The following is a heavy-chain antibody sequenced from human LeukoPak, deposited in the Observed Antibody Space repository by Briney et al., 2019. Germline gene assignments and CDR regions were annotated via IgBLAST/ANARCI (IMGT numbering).Heavy chain of an antibody. CDR3: ARDYCSSTSCYNFDY. Sequence: SVKVSCKASGGTFSSYAISWVRQAPGKGLEWMGGIIPIFGTANYAQKFQGRVTITADESTNTAYMELSSLRSEDTAVYYCARDYCSSTSCYNFDYWGQGTLVTVSS. D-gene: IGHD2-2*02. CDR1: GGTFSSYA. V-gene: IGHV1-69*13. J-gene: IGHJ4*02. CDR2: IIPIFGTA.